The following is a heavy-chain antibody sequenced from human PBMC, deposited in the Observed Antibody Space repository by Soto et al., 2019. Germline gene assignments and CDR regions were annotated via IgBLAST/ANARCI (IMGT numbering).Heavy chain of an antibody. Sequence: SETLSLTCTVSGGSISSAGYYWSWIRQHPGKGLEWIGYIYSSGVTYYEPSLKSRVTMSVDMSKNQFSLRLSSVTAADTAVYYCATKPNGLYYFDYWGQGALVTVPS. J-gene: IGHJ4*02. CDR1: GGSISSAGYY. CDR2: IYSSGVT. CDR3: ATKPNGLYYFDY. D-gene: IGHD2-8*01. V-gene: IGHV4-31*03.